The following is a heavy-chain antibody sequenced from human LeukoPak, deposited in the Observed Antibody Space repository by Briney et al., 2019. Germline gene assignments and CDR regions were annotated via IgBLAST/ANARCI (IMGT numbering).Heavy chain of an antibody. J-gene: IGHJ6*02. CDR2: ISSSSSTI. CDR1: GFTFSSYS. Sequence: PGGSLRLSCAASGFTFSSYSMNWVRQAPGKGLEWVSYISSSSSTIYYADSVKGRFTISRDNSKNTLYLQMNSLRAEDTAVYYCAKSIVVVIIYYFSMDVWGQGTTVTVSS. V-gene: IGHV3-48*01. D-gene: IGHD3-22*01. CDR3: AKSIVVVIIYYFSMDV.